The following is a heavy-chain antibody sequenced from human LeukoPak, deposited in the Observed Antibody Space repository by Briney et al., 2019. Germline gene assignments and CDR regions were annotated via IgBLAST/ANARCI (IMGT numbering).Heavy chain of an antibody. Sequence: GGSLRLSCAAPGFTFTSYGMHWVRQAPGKGLEWVAFIRYDGSNKYYADSVKGRFTISRDNSKNTLYLQMNSLRAEDTAVYYCAISSYSNYEDYYYYYYMDVWGKGTTVTVSS. D-gene: IGHD4-11*01. J-gene: IGHJ6*03. CDR1: GFTFTSYG. CDR2: IRYDGSNK. CDR3: AISSYSNYEDYYYYYYMDV. V-gene: IGHV3-30*02.